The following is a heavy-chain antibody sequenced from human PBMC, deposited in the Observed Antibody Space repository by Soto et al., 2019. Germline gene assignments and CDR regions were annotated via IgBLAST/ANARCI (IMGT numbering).Heavy chain of an antibody. CDR3: ARAGAMVDYYGMDV. D-gene: IGHD5-18*01. CDR2: IIPIFGTA. CDR1: GGTFSSYA. V-gene: IGHV1-69*01. J-gene: IGHJ6*02. Sequence: QVQLVQSGAEVKKPGSSLKVSCKASGGTFSSYAISWVRQAPGQGLEWMGVIIPIFGTANYAQKFQGRVTITADESTSTAYMELSSLRTEDTAVYYCARAGAMVDYYGMDVWGQGTTVTVSS.